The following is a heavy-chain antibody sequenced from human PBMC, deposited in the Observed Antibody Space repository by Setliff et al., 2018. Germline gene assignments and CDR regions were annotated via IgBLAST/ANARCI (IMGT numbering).Heavy chain of an antibody. V-gene: IGHV1-3*01. CDR2: INPSGGYT. CDR1: GYTFTNYA. D-gene: IGHD6-6*01. J-gene: IGHJ6*03. Sequence: ASVKVSCKASGYTFTNYAIHWVRQAPGQRLEWMGWINPSGGYTIYAQKFQGRVTMTRDTSTSTAYMELSRLTSEDTAVYYCALEYSNSSPTVYYYMDVWGKGTTVTVSS. CDR3: ALEYSNSSPTVYYYMDV.